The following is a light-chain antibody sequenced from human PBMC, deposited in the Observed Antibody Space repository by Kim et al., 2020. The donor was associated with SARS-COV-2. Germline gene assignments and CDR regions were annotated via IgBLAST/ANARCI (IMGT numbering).Light chain of an antibody. Sequence: QSALTQPASVSGSPGQSITISCTGTISYVGVYSSVSWYQQHPGKAPKLMIYDVRNRLSGVSNRFSGSKSGNTAYLTISGLQAEDEADYYCTSYTDTITIFGGGTQLTVL. CDR1: ISYVGVYSS. CDR2: DVR. CDR3: TSYTDTITI. V-gene: IGLV2-14*03. J-gene: IGLJ2*01.